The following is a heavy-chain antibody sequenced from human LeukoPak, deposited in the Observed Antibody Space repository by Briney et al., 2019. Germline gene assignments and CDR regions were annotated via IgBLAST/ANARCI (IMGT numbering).Heavy chain of an antibody. J-gene: IGHJ4*02. Sequence: SQTLSLTCAISGDSVSSNSAAWNWIRQSASRGLEWLGRTYYRSKWYTDYAISVKSRITINADTSKNQFSLQLNSVTPEDTAVYFCARDPSGWPGLSVDYWGQGTLVTVSS. CDR1: GDSVSSNSAA. CDR3: ARDPSGWPGLSVDY. D-gene: IGHD6-19*01. CDR2: TYYRSKWYT. V-gene: IGHV6-1*01.